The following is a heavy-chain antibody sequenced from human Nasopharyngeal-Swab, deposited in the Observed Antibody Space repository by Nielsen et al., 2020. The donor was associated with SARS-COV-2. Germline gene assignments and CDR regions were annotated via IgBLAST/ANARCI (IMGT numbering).Heavy chain of an antibody. D-gene: IGHD5-18*01. V-gene: IGHV1-69*04. CDR3: ARGPDPALKFDP. CDR2: IIPMRGIA. CDR1: GGTFRSQG. Sequence: SVKVSCKASGGTFRSQGISWVRQAPGQGLEWMGRIIPMRGIANYAKKFQGRVTITADKSTSTVYMDLSSLRSEDTAVYYCARGPDPALKFDPWGQGTLVAVSS. J-gene: IGHJ5*02.